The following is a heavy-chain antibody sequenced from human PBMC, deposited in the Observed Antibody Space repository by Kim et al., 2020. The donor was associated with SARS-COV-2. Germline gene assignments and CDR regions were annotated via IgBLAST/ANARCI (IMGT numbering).Heavy chain of an antibody. V-gene: IGHV3-64*01. J-gene: IGHJ4*02. CDR1: GFTFSSYA. Sequence: GGSLRLSCAASGFTFSSYAMHWVRQAPGKGLEYVSAISSNGGSTYYANSVKGRFTISRDNSKNTLYLQMGSLRAEDMAVYYCARVGDNYDYVWGCSDYWGQGTLVTVSS. CDR2: ISSNGGST. CDR3: ARVGDNYDYVWGCSDY. D-gene: IGHD3-16*01.